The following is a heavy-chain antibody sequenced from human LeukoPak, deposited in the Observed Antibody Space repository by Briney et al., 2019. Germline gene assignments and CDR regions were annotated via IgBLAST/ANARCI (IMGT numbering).Heavy chain of an antibody. Sequence: GGSLRLSCAASGFTFSSYAMSWVRQAPGKGLEWLSSITHSGAGTYYADSVKGRFTISRDNPKNTLSLQMSSLSAEDTALYYCAKGGKYCSTTFCCTHFDYWGQGTLVTVSS. D-gene: IGHD2-2*02. CDR2: ITHSGAGT. V-gene: IGHV3-23*01. J-gene: IGHJ4*02. CDR3: AKGGKYCSTTFCCTHFDY. CDR1: GFTFSSYA.